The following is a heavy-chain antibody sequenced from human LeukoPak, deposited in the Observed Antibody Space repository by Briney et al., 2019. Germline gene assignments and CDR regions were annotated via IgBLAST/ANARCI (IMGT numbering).Heavy chain of an antibody. CDR3: AREGSRSWAGYFDY. D-gene: IGHD6-13*01. CDR2: ISSSSSTI. Sequence: TGGSLRLSCAASGFTFSSYSMNWVRRAPGKGLEWVSYISSSSSTIYYADSVKGRFTISRDNAKNSLYLQMNSLRAEDTAVYYCAREGSRSWAGYFDYWGQGTLVTVSS. CDR1: GFTFSSYS. V-gene: IGHV3-48*01. J-gene: IGHJ4*02.